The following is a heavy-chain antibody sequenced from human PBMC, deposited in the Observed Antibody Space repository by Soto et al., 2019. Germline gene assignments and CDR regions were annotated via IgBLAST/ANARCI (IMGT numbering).Heavy chain of an antibody. J-gene: IGHJ5*02. D-gene: IGHD6-19*01. V-gene: IGHV3-23*01. Sequence: GGSLRLSCAASGFTFSSYAMSWVRQAPGKGLEWVSAISGSGGSTYYADSVKGRFTISRDNSKNTLYLQMNSLRAEDTAVYYCAKVIVWLLRSYNWFVPWAQGTLAPVSS. CDR1: GFTFSSYA. CDR2: ISGSGGST. CDR3: AKVIVWLLRSYNWFVP.